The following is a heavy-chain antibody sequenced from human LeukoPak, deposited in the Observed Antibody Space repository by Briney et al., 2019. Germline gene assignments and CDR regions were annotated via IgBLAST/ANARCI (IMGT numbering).Heavy chain of an antibody. CDR3: ARDRSWAKGAFDI. Sequence: GRSLRLSCAVSGFNFSSYGMHWVRQAPGKGLEWVAVIWYDGSNKYYADSVKGRFTISRDNSKNTLYLQMNSLRAEDTAVYYCARDRSWAKGAFDIWGQGTMVTVSS. D-gene: IGHD1-26*01. J-gene: IGHJ3*02. CDR1: GFNFSSYG. CDR2: IWYDGSNK. V-gene: IGHV3-33*01.